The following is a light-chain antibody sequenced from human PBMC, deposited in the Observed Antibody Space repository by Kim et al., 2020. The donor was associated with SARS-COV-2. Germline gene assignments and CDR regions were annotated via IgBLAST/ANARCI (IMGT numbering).Light chain of an antibody. CDR1: SGSIASNY. CDR3: QSYDNSNLVV. V-gene: IGLV6-57*04. Sequence: NFMLTQPHSVSESPGKTVTISCTRSSGSIASNYVQWYQQRPGSAPTTVIYEDNQRPSGVPDRVSGSIDSSSNSASLTISGLKTEDEADYYCQSYDNSNLVVFGGGTKLTVL. CDR2: EDN. J-gene: IGLJ2*01.